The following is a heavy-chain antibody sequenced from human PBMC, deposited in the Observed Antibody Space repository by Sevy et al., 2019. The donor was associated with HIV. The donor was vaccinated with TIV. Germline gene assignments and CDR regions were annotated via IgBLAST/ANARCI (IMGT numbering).Heavy chain of an antibody. V-gene: IGHV3-23*01. D-gene: IGHD2-8*01. Sequence: GGSLRLSCAASGFTFSKYSMSWVRQPPGKGLEWVSTLSFGCGEINYADSVKGRFTISRDNSKSSVYLQMNNLRPEDKGGYFWAREGCTKPHDYWGQGTLVTVSS. CDR1: GFTFSKYS. CDR2: LSFGCGEI. CDR3: AREGCTKPHDY. J-gene: IGHJ4*02.